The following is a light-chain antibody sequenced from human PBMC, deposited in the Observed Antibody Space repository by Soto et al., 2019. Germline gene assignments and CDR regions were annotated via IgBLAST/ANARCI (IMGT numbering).Light chain of an antibody. CDR2: AS. Sequence: IPITPFSFSLFSFLGGRGPLTFRASQDIRDYLAWFQHKPGNVPKRLIYASTLQSGVPSRFSGSGSGTEFTLTITGLQPEDFATYYCLHYHSYPRTFGRGTKVDI. J-gene: IGKJ1*01. CDR3: LHYHSYPRT. CDR1: QDIRDY. V-gene: IGKV1-17*03.